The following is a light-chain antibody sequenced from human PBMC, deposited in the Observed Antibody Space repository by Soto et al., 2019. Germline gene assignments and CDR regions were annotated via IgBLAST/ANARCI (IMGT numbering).Light chain of an antibody. CDR2: AAS. CDR1: QSINNY. Sequence: IGTTQYTKTLSASVGDRDTITCRASQSINNYLNWYQQKPGEAPKLLIYAASNLQTAVPSRFSGSGSWTDFTLTISKLHPEACATYYYQHSHSPPMTFAQGTRLEIK. CDR3: QHSHSPPMT. J-gene: IGKJ5*01. V-gene: IGKV1-39*01.